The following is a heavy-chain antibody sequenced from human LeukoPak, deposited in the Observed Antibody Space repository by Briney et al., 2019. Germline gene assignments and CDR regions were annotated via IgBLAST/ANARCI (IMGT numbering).Heavy chain of an antibody. CDR3: ARVALYSSGWYEGLNWFDP. J-gene: IGHJ5*02. Sequence: ASVKVSCEASGYTFTSYGISWVRQAPGQGLEWMGWISAYNGNTNYAQKLQGRVTMTTDTSTSTAYMELRSLRSDDTAVYYCARVALYSSGWYEGLNWFDPWGQGTLVTVSS. V-gene: IGHV1-18*01. D-gene: IGHD6-19*01. CDR1: GYTFTSYG. CDR2: ISAYNGNT.